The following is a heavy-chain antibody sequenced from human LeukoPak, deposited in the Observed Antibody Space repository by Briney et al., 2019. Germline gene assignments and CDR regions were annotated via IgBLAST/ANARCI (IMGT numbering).Heavy chain of an antibody. CDR2: ISYDGSNK. Sequence: GGSLRLSCAASGFTFSDYYMSWIRQAPGKGLEWVAVISYDGSNKYYADSVKGRFTISRDNSKNTLYLQMNSLRAEDTAVYYCARDQEWELPLYWGQGTLVTVSS. CDR3: ARDQEWELPLY. CDR1: GFTFSDYY. V-gene: IGHV3-30-3*01. J-gene: IGHJ4*02. D-gene: IGHD1-26*01.